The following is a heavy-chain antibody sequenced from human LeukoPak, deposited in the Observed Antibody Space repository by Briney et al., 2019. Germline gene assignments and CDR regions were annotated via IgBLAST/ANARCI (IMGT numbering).Heavy chain of an antibody. CDR1: GFTFSSYG. D-gene: IGHD3-22*01. CDR3: ARDYYDSSGYYKAFDI. J-gene: IGHJ3*02. V-gene: IGHV3-33*01. CDR2: IWYDGSNK. Sequence: GGSLRLSCAAPGFTFSSYGMHWVRQAPGKGLEWVAVIWYDGSNKYYADSVKGRFTISRDNSKNTLYLQMNSLRAEDTAVYYCARDYYDSSGYYKAFDIWGQGTMVTVSS.